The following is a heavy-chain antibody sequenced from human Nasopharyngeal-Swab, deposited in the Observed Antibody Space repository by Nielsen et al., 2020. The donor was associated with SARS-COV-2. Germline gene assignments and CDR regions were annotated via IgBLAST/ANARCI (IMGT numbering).Heavy chain of an antibody. CDR2: ITSSSGII. V-gene: IGHV3-48*04. D-gene: IGHD3-22*01. CDR1: GFTLSSYT. CDR3: ASAHRAYGDSGYYPLDY. Sequence: GGSLRLSCEASGFTLSSYTMTWVRQAPGKGLEWVSYITSSSGIIYYADSVKGRFTISRDNAKNLLYLQMNSLRAEDTAVYYCASAHRAYGDSGYYPLDYWGKGTLVTVSS. J-gene: IGHJ4*02.